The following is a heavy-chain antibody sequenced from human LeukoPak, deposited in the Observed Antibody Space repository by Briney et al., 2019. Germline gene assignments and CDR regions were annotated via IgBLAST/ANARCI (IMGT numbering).Heavy chain of an antibody. Sequence: PSETLSLTCIVSGGSTSSYYWSWIRQPPGKGLEWIAYIYYSGSTNYNPSLKSRVTISVDTSKNQFSLKLSSVTAADTAVYYCARLGSGQDAFDIWGQGTMVTVSS. J-gene: IGHJ3*02. V-gene: IGHV4-59*08. CDR2: IYYSGST. CDR1: GGSTSSYY. D-gene: IGHD3-10*02. CDR3: ARLGSGQDAFDI.